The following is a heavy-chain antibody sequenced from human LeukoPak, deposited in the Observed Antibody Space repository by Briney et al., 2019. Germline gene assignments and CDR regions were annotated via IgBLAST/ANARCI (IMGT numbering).Heavy chain of an antibody. CDR1: GFTFSSYS. V-gene: IGHV3-48*01. Sequence: GGSLRLSCAASGFTFSSYSMNWVRQAPGKGLEWVSYISSSSSTIYYADSVKGRFTISRDNAKNSLYLQMNSLRAEDTAVYYCARADIVVVPAASDYWGQGTLATVSS. CDR3: ARADIVVVPAASDY. CDR2: ISSSSSTI. J-gene: IGHJ4*02. D-gene: IGHD2-2*01.